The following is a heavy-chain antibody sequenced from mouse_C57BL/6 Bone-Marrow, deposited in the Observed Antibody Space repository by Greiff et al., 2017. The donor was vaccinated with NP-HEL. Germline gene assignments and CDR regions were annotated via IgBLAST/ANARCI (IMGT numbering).Heavy chain of an antibody. CDR1: GYKFTGYW. D-gene: IGHD1-1*01. CDR2: ILPGSGST. V-gene: IGHV1-9*01. Sequence: VQLQQPGAELMKPGASVKLSCKATGYKFTGYWIEWVKQRPGHGLEWIGEILPGSGSTNYNETFKGKATFTADTSSNTASMQLSSLTTEDSAIYYGARPFPFITTVRGYAMDYWGQGTSVTVSS. CDR3: ARPFPFITTVRGYAMDY. J-gene: IGHJ4*01.